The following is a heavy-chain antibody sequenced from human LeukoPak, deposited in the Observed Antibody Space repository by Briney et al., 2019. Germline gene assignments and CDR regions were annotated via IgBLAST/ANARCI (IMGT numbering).Heavy chain of an antibody. V-gene: IGHV1-8*02. J-gene: IGHJ4*02. Sequence: VASVRVSCKASGHTFTDYYIHWVRQAPGQGPEWMGWMNLNSADTGYAQKFQGRVTMTKDTSISTAYMELSSLKSEDTAVYYCARGPGIVGTTNPFDSWGQGTLVTVSS. CDR1: GHTFTDYY. D-gene: IGHD1-26*01. CDR3: ARGPGIVGTTNPFDS. CDR2: MNLNSADT.